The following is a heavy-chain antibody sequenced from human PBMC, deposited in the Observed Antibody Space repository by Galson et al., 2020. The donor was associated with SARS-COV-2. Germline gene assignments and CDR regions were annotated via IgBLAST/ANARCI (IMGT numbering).Heavy chain of an antibody. CDR2: INHSGST. D-gene: IGHD3-9*01. V-gene: IGHV4-34*01. CDR3: ARGILAGSLTGYYNRARRFDY. CDR1: GGSISGYY. Sequence: LETLSLTCAVYGGSISGYYWSWLRQPPGKGLEWIGEINHSGSTNYNPSLKSRVTISVDTSKNQFSLKLSSVTAADTAVYYCARGILAGSLTGYYNRARRFDYWGQGTLVTVSS. J-gene: IGHJ4*02.